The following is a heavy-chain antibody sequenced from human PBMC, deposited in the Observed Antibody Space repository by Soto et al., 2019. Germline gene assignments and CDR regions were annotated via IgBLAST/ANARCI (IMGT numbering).Heavy chain of an antibody. D-gene: IGHD6-19*01. V-gene: IGHV3-11*06. Sequence: GGSLRLSCAASGFTFSDYYMTWIRQAPGKGLECVSYISKSSTYTDYADSVKGRFTISRDNAKNSLYLQMNNLRAEDTAVYYCARVPADVAGTVELFDWWGQGTLVTVSS. J-gene: IGHJ4*02. CDR1: GFTFSDYY. CDR3: ARVPADVAGTVELFDW. CDR2: ISKSSTYT.